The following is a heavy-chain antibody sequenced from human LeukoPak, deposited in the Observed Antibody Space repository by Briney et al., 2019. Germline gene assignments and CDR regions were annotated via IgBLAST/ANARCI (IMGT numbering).Heavy chain of an antibody. CDR2: ISSSSSTI. CDR1: GFTFSSYS. D-gene: IGHD6-13*01. J-gene: IGHJ5*02. CDR3: VRESPVAAVGRSWFDP. Sequence: GGSLRLSCAASGFTFSSYSMNWVRQAPGKGLEWVSYISSSSSTIYYADSVKGRFTISRDNSKNTLYLQMNSLRAEDTAVYYCVRESPVAAVGRSWFDPWGQGTLVTVSS. V-gene: IGHV3-48*01.